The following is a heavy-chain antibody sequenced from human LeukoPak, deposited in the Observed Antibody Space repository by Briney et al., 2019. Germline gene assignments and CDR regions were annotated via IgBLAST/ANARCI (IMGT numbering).Heavy chain of an antibody. CDR2: IRYDGSNK. D-gene: IGHD6-19*01. V-gene: IGHV3-33*01. CDR3: ARDHEYSSGWYNYYYYGMDV. CDR1: GFTFSSYG. Sequence: PGGSLRLSCAASGFTFSSYGMHWVRQAPGKGLEWVAVIRYDGSNKYYADSVKGRFTISRDNSKNTLYLQMNSLRAEDTAVYYCARDHEYSSGWYNYYYYGMDVWGQGTTVTVSS. J-gene: IGHJ6*02.